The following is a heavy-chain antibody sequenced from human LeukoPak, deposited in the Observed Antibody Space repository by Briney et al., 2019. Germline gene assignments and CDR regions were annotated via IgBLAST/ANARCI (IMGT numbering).Heavy chain of an antibody. V-gene: IGHV3-23*01. CDR1: RFTFSSYA. CDR2: ISGSGGST. Sequence: GGSLRLSCAASRFTFSSYAMSWVRQAPGKGLEWVSGISGSGGSTDYADSVKGRFTISRDNSKNTLYLQMNSLRAEDTAIYYCTRKTPGRTPFDYWGQGILVTVSS. J-gene: IGHJ4*02. D-gene: IGHD2-15*01. CDR3: TRKTPGRTPFDY.